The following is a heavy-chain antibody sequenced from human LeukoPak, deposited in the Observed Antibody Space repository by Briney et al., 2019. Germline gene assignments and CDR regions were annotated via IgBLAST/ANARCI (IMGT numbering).Heavy chain of an antibody. D-gene: IGHD2-21*02. V-gene: IGHV1-69*13. CDR2: IIPIFGTA. Sequence: SVKVSCKASGGTXSSYAISGVRQAPGQGLEWMGGIIPIFGTANYAQKFQGRVTITADESTSTAYMELSSLRSEDTAVYYCASPVVVTAIDAFDIWGQGTMVTVSS. J-gene: IGHJ3*02. CDR3: ASPVVVTAIDAFDI. CDR1: GGTXSSYA.